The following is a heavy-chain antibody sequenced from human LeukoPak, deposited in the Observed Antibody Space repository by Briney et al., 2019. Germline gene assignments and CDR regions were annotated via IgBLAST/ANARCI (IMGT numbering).Heavy chain of an antibody. CDR2: IYSGGST. CDR3: SREALLDWFDP. V-gene: IGHV3-66*01. CDR1: GGSFSGYY. J-gene: IGHJ5*02. Sequence: GTLSLTCAVYGGSFSGYYWSWVRQAPGKGLEWVSVIYSGGSTYYSDSVKGRFTISRDNSKNTLYLQMNSLRAEDTAVYYCSREALLDWFDPGGRGTLVTVS.